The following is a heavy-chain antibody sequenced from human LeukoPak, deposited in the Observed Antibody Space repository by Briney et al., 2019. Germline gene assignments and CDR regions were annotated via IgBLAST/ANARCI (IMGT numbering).Heavy chain of an antibody. CDR2: INHSGST. Sequence: SETLSLTCAVYGGSFSGYYWSWIRQPPGKGLEWIGEINHSGSTSYNPSLKSRVTISVDTSKNQFSLKLSSVTAADTAVYYCARVSLRYYYYYYGMDVWGQGTTVTVSS. CDR1: GGSFSGYY. V-gene: IGHV4-34*01. CDR3: ARVSLRYYYYYYGMDV. D-gene: IGHD3-16*02. J-gene: IGHJ6*02.